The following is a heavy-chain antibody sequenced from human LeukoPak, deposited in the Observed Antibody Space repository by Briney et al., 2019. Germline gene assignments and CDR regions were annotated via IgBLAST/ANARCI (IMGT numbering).Heavy chain of an antibody. CDR2: INHSGST. Sequence: PSETLSLTCAVCGGSFSGYYWSWIRQPPGKGLEWIGEINHSGSTNYNPSLKSRVTISVDTSKNQFSLKLSSVTAADTAVYYCAIGGGYSGYGVFDYWGQGTLVTVSS. CDR3: AIGGGYSGYGVFDY. CDR1: GGSFSGYY. D-gene: IGHD5-12*01. V-gene: IGHV4-34*01. J-gene: IGHJ4*02.